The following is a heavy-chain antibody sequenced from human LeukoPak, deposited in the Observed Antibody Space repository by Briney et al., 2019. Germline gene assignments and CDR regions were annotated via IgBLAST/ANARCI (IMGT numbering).Heavy chain of an antibody. Sequence: GGSLRLSCAAPGFTFSSYSMNWVRQAPGKGLEWVSYISSSSSTIYYADSVKGRFTISRDNAKNSLYLQMNSLRDEDTAVYYCARDLGSLQYYYGMDVWGQGTTVTVSS. CDR1: GFTFSSYS. D-gene: IGHD3-10*01. J-gene: IGHJ6*02. CDR3: ARDLGSLQYYYGMDV. V-gene: IGHV3-48*02. CDR2: ISSSSSTI.